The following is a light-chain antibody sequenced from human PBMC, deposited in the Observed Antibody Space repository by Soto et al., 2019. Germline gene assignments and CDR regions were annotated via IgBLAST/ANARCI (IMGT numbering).Light chain of an antibody. CDR3: QTWGTGIP. Sequence: QSVLTQSPSASASLGASVKLTCTLSSGHSSYAIAWHQQQPEKGPRYLMKLNSDGSHSKGDGIPDRFSGSSSGAERYLTISSLQSEYEADYYCQTWGTGIPFGGGTKLTVL. V-gene: IGLV4-69*01. J-gene: IGLJ2*01. CDR1: SGHSSYA. CDR2: LNSDGSH.